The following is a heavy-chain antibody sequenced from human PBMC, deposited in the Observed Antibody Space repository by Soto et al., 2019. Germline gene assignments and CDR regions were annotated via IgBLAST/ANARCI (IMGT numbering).Heavy chain of an antibody. CDR2: ITGSGGGT. V-gene: IGHV3-23*01. CDR1: GFTFTTYA. CDR3: AKGCLTVAGPSCS. D-gene: IGHD6-19*01. J-gene: IGHJ4*02. Sequence: EVQLLESGGGLVQPGGSLRLSCAASGFTFTTYAMSWVRQAPGKGLEWVSSITGSGGGTYYADSVKGRFTISRDNSKNPLYLQMNSLRAEDTALYYCAKGCLTVAGPSCSWGQGALVTVSS.